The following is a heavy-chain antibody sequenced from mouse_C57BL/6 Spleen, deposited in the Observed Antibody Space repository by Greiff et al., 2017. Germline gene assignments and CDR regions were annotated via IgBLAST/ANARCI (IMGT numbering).Heavy chain of an antibody. CDR3: ARQGGSSGFWFAY. CDR1: GFTFSDYG. Sequence: EVKLMESGGGLVKPGGSLKLSCAASGFTFSDYGMHWVRQAPEKGLEWVAYISSGSSTIYYADTVKGRFTIARDNAKNTLFLQMTSLRSEDTAMYYCARQGGSSGFWFAYWGQGTLVTVSA. CDR2: ISSGSSTI. V-gene: IGHV5-17*01. D-gene: IGHD3-2*02. J-gene: IGHJ3*01.